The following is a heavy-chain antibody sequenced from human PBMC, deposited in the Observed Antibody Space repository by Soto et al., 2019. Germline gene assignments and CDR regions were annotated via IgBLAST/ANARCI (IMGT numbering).Heavy chain of an antibody. CDR3: ARVLGGVPGIFDT. J-gene: IGHJ4*02. V-gene: IGHV3-30-3*01. Sequence: QVQVVESGGGVVQPGGSLRLSCAASAFTLSTYTMHWVRQAPGKGLEWVAVISFDGDTEYNADSVKGRFTVSRDDSKNALYLLMNSLRPEDMGIYYCARVLGGVPGIFDTWDQGTLVTVSS. CDR2: ISFDGDTE. D-gene: IGHD3-16*01. CDR1: AFTLSTYT.